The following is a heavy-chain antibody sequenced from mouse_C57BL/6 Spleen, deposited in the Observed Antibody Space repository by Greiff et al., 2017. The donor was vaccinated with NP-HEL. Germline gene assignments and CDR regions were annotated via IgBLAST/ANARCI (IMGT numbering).Heavy chain of an antibody. CDR1: GYTFTSYW. D-gene: IGHD2-3*01. V-gene: IGHV1-64*01. CDR3: ARGLGDGYLDY. J-gene: IGHJ2*01. Sequence: QVQLQHPGAELVKPGASVKLSCKASGYTFTSYWMHWVKQRPGQGLEWIGMIHPNSGSTNYNEKFKSKATLTVDKSSSTAYMQLSSLTSEDSAVYYCARGLGDGYLDYWGQGTTLTVSS. CDR2: IHPNSGST.